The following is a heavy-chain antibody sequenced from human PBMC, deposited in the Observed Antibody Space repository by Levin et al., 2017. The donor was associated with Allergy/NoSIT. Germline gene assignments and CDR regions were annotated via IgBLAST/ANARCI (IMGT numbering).Heavy chain of an antibody. CDR1: GGTFSSYA. V-gene: IGHV1-69*13. Sequence: SVKVSCKASGGTFSSYAISWVRQAPGQGLEWMGGIIPIFGTANYAQKFQGRVTITADESTSTAYMELSSLRSEDTAVYYCARTDGVATIPGGIYHYWGQGTLVTVSS. J-gene: IGHJ4*02. D-gene: IGHD5-12*01. CDR3: ARTDGVATIPGGIYHY. CDR2: IIPIFGTA.